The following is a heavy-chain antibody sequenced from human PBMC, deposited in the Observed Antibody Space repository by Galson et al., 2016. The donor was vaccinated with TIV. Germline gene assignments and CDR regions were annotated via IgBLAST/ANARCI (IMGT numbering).Heavy chain of an antibody. D-gene: IGHD3-22*01. CDR3: ARGHYYDSSGYSFDF. CDR1: GYTFTSFD. Sequence: SVKVSCKASGYTFTSFDISWIRQAPGQGLEWMGWMSPSNGNTGYAQKFRGRITMTRHPSTTTVYMELSGLTSEDTAVYYCARGHYYDSSGYSFDFLGQGSLVAVRS. J-gene: IGHJ4*02. V-gene: IGHV1-8*01. CDR2: MSPSNGNT.